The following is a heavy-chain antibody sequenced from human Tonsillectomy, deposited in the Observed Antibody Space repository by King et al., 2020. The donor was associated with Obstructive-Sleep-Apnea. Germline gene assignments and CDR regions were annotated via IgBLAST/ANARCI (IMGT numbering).Heavy chain of an antibody. D-gene: IGHD2-2*01. Sequence: HVQLVESGGGVVQPGRSLRLSCAASGFTFSTYAMYWVRQAPGKGLEWVAVISYDGSNKYYADSVKGRFTISRDNYKNTLYLQMNSLRAEDTAVYYCARDGPVVVPAAMPGFNWFDPWGQGTLVIVSS. CDR3: ARDGPVVVPAAMPGFNWFDP. J-gene: IGHJ5*02. V-gene: IGHV3-30-3*01. CDR2: ISYDGSNK. CDR1: GFTFSTYA.